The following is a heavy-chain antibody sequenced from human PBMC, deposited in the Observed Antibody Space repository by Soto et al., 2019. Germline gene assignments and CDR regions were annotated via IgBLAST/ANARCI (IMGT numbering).Heavy chain of an antibody. D-gene: IGHD3-10*01. CDR3: ARHSPSIYYYGSGSYFDAFDI. J-gene: IGHJ3*02. Sequence: SQTLSLTCTVSGGSISSYYWSWIRQPPGKGLEWIGYIYYSGSTNYNPSLKSRVTISVDTSKNQFSLKLSSVTAADTVVYYCARHSPSIYYYGSGSYFDAFDIWGQGTMVTVSS. CDR2: IYYSGST. CDR1: GGSISSYY. V-gene: IGHV4-59*08.